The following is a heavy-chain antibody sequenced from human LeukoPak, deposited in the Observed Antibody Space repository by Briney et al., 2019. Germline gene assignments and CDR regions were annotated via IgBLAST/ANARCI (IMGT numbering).Heavy chain of an antibody. CDR2: ISYDGSNK. CDR3: AKSRGKTMIVLGY. Sequence: PGGSLRLSCAASGFTFSSYGMHWVRQAPGKGLEWVAVISYDGSNKYYADSVKGRFTISRDNSKNTLYLQMNSLRADDTAVYYCAKSRGKTMIVLGYCGQGTLVTVPS. CDR1: GFTFSSYG. V-gene: IGHV3-30*18. J-gene: IGHJ4*02. D-gene: IGHD3-22*01.